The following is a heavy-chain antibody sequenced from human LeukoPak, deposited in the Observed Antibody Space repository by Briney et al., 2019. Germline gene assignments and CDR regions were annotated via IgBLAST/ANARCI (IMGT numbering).Heavy chain of an antibody. J-gene: IGHJ5*02. D-gene: IGHD2-15*01. V-gene: IGHV1-69*13. Sequence: GASVKVSCKASGGTFSSYAISWVRQAPGQGLEWMGGIIPIFGTANYAQKFQGRVTITADESTSAAYMELSSLRSEDTAVYYCAREAVVVVAAGFDPWGQGTLVTVSS. CDR2: IIPIFGTA. CDR3: AREAVVVVAAGFDP. CDR1: GGTFSSYA.